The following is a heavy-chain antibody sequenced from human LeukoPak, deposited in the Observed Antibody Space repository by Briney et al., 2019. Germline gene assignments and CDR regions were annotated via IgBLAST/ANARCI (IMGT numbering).Heavy chain of an antibody. V-gene: IGHV3-23*01. CDR3: AKAPSSGWYYFDY. CDR1: GFTFSSYV. Sequence: GWTLRLSCAPSGFTFSSYVMSWVRQAPGKGLEWVSAISGSGGSTYYADSVKGRFNISRDNSKNTLYLQMNSLRAEDTGVYYCAKAPSSGWYYFDYWGQGTLVTVSS. D-gene: IGHD6-19*01. CDR2: ISGSGGST. J-gene: IGHJ4*02.